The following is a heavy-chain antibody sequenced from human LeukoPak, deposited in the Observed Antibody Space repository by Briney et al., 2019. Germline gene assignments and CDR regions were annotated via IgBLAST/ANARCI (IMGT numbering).Heavy chain of an antibody. J-gene: IGHJ4*01. CDR1: GFNFSSYS. Sequence: PGGSLRLSCAASGFNFSSYSMNWVRQAPGKGLEWVSSISTSSGYIYYADSVKGRFTISRDNAKNSLYLQMNSLRAEDTAVYYCVRDDDRPDNGLDYWGQGTLVTVSS. CDR3: VRDDDRPDNGLDY. D-gene: IGHD3-22*01. CDR2: ISTSSGYI. V-gene: IGHV3-21*01.